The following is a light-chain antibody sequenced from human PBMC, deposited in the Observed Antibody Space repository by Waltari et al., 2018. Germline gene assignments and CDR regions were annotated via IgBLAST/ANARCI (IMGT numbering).Light chain of an antibody. CDR2: AAS. J-gene: IGKJ2*01. V-gene: IGKV1-39*01. CDR1: QSISSY. CDR3: QQSYSTPYT. Sequence: DIQMTQSPSSLSASVGDRVTITCQASQSISSYLNWYQQKPGKAPQLLIYAASSLQSGVPSRFSGSGAGTDFTLTISSLQPEDFATYDCQQSYSTPYTFGQGTKLEIK.